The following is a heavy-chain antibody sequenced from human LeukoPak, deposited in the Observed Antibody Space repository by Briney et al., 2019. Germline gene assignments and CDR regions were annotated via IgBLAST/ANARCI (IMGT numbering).Heavy chain of an antibody. CDR2: ISWNSGSI. J-gene: IGHJ4*02. V-gene: IGHV3-9*01. Sequence: YYWGWIRQPPGKGLEWVSGISWNSGSIGYADSVKGRFTISRDNAKNSLYLQMNSLRAEDTALYYCAKGRINMVRGAVDYWGQGTLVTVSS. CDR1: YY. CDR3: AKGRINMVRGAVDY. D-gene: IGHD3-10*01.